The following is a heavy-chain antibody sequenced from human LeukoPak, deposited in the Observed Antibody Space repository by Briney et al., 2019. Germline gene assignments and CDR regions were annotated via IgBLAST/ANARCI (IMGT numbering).Heavy chain of an antibody. CDR3: ARETYYDFWSGYPL. V-gene: IGHV4-61*02. CDR1: GGSISSGSYY. D-gene: IGHD3-3*01. CDR2: IYTSGST. Sequence: PSQTLSLTCTVSGGSISSGSYYWRWIRQPAGKGLEWIGRIYTSGSTNYNPSLKSRVTISVDTSKNQFSLKLSSVTAADTAVYYCARETYYDFWSGYPLWGQGTLVTVSS. J-gene: IGHJ4*02.